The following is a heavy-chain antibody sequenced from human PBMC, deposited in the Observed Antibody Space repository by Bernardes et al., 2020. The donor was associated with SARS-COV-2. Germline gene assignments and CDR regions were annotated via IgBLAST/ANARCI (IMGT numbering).Heavy chain of an antibody. D-gene: IGHD3-3*01. CDR3: ARGVDFWSGYSR. CDR2: IYTSGST. Sequence: SETLSLTCTVSGGSISSSYWSWIRQPAGPGLEWIGRIYTSGSTNYNPSLKSRVSMSVDTSKNQFSLKLSSVTAADTAVYYCARGVDFWSGYSRWGQGTLVTVSS. J-gene: IGHJ4*02. V-gene: IGHV4-4*07. CDR1: GGSISSSY.